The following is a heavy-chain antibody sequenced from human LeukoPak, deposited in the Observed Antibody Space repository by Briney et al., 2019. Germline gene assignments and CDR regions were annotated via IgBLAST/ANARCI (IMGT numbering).Heavy chain of an antibody. CDR1: GYRFTSYW. V-gene: IGHV5-51*01. D-gene: IGHD2-2*02. CDR2: IYPDDSDT. J-gene: IGHJ4*02. CDR3: AIGGDSTTSCYRCFDY. Sequence: GESLKISCKGSGYRFTSYWIGWVRQMPGKGLEWMGLIYPDDSDTRYSPSFQGQVTISADKSISTAYLQWSSLKASDTAMYYCAIGGDSTTSCYRCFDYWGQGTWSPSPQ.